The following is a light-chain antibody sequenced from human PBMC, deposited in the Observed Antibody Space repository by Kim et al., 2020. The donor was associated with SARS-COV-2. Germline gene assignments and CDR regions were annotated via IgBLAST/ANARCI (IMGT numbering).Light chain of an antibody. V-gene: IGLV6-57*01. J-gene: IGLJ3*02. CDR1: RRSIASNF. CDR3: HSYDISNHWV. CDR2: GND. Sequence: NTVTISCTHSRRSIASNFVHWYRPRPGSSPTTVIFGNDQKPSGVPDRFSGSIAGSSDSASLTISGLTTEDEADYFCHSYDISNHWVFGGGTQLTVL.